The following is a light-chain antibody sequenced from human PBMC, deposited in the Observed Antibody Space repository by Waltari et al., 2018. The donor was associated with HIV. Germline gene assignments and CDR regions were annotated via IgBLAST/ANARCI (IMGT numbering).Light chain of an antibody. Sequence: SVLTQPPSASGTPGQRVTISCSGSSSNIGSHYVFWYQQLPGTAPKLLMHWDHRWPSGVPDRVLHSPPVTPPSLAISGLRSEDGADYYCQSYYSSLCAFYVFGTGTKVTVL. CDR1: SSNIGSHY. CDR3: QSYYSSLCAFYV. CDR2: WDH. J-gene: IGLJ1*01. V-gene: IGLV1-47*01.